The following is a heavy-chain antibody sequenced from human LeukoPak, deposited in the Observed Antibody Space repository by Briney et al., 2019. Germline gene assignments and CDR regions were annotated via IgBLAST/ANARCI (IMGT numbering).Heavy chain of an antibody. CDR1: GFTFSSYG. Sequence: GGSLRLSCAASGFTFSSYGMHWVRQAPGKGLEWVAVISYDGSNKYYADSVKGRFTISRDNSKNTLYLQMNSLRAEDTAVYYCARWDSSGYPFDYWGQGTLVTVSS. CDR3: ARWDSSGYPFDY. D-gene: IGHD3-22*01. V-gene: IGHV3-30*03. CDR2: ISYDGSNK. J-gene: IGHJ4*02.